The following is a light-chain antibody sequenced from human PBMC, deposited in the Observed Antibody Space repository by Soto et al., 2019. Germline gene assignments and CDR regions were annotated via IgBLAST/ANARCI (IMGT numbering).Light chain of an antibody. CDR2: DVS. Sequence: QSVLTQPASVSGSPAQSITISCTGTSSDVGGYNYVSWYQQHPGKAPKLMIYDVSNRPSGVSNRFSGSKSGNTASLTISGLQAEDEADYYCSSYTSSSTVVFGGGTQLTVL. J-gene: IGLJ2*01. V-gene: IGLV2-14*01. CDR3: SSYTSSSTVV. CDR1: SSDVGGYNY.